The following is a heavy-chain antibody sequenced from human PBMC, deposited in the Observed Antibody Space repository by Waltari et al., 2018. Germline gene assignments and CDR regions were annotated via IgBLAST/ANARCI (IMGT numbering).Heavy chain of an antibody. CDR3: ARARDDHTPTVYFEH. J-gene: IGHJ4*02. CDR1: GFAVNDYH. Sequence: EVLLVASGGDLVHPGGSLRLSCAASGFAVNDYHMAWVRQAPGRRLEWGSTTYPAGSSFYLSSVEGRFTSTRDTSKNTVHLQMNSLRDEDTGVYYCARARDDHTPTVYFEHWGQGTLVSVTS. D-gene: IGHD4-17*01. V-gene: IGHV3-66*02. CDR2: TYPAGSS.